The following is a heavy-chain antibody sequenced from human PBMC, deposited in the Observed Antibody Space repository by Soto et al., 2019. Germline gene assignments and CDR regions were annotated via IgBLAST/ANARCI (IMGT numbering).Heavy chain of an antibody. CDR1: GFPFDEYA. CDR3: TKVRGTYYYYYGMDV. D-gene: IGHD1-1*01. V-gene: IGHV3-9*01. J-gene: IGHJ6*02. CDR2: ISWNSGTI. Sequence: EVQLVESGGGLVQPGRSLRLSCAASGFPFDEYAMHWVRQALGKGLEWVSGISWNSGTIGYADSVKGRFTISRDNAKNSLNLEMNSLRAEDTAGYYCTKVRGTYYYYYGMDVWGQGTTVTVSS.